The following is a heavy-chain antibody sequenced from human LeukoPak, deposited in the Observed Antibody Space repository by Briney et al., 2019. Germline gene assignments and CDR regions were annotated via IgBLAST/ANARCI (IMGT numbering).Heavy chain of an antibody. J-gene: IGHJ4*02. V-gene: IGHV3-23*01. CDR2: ISRSGGST. Sequence: GGSLRLSCAASGFTFSSYAMSWVRQAPGKGLEWVAAISRSGGSTYYADSVKGRFTISRDNSKNTLYLQMNSLRAEDTAVYYWAKGRQNFDYWGQGTLVTVSS. CDR1: GFTFSSYA. CDR3: AKGRQNFDY.